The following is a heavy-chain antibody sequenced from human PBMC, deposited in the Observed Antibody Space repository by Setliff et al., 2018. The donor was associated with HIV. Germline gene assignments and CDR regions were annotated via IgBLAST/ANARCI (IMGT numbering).Heavy chain of an antibody. Sequence: PSETLSLTCAVSGYSISSSHWWGWIRQPPGKGLEWIGYIYYSGSTNYNPSLKSRVTMSVDTSKNQFSLKLTSVTAADTAMYYCASRIYYYDESRVLREEGFVPWGQGTLVTVSS. D-gene: IGHD3-22*01. CDR1: GYSISSSHW. J-gene: IGHJ5*02. V-gene: IGHV4-28*01. CDR3: ASRIYYYDESRVLREEGFVP. CDR2: IYYSGST.